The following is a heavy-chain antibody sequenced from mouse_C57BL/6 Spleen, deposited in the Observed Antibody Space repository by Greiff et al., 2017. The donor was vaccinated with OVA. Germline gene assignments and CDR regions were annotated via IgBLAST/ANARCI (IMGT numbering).Heavy chain of an antibody. CDR2: ISYSGST. Sequence: EVQRVESGPGMVKPSQSLSLTCTVTGYSITSGYDWHWIRHFPGNQLEWMGYISYSGSTNYNPSLKSRISITHDTSKNHFFLKLNSVTTEDTATYYCARLYGYDEDWFAYWGQGTLVTVSA. CDR1: GYSITSGYD. V-gene: IGHV3-1*01. CDR3: ARLYGYDEDWFAY. D-gene: IGHD2-2*01. J-gene: IGHJ3*01.